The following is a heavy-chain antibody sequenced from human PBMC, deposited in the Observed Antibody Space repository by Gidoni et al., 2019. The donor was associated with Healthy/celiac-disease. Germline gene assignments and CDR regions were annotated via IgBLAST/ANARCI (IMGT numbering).Heavy chain of an antibody. Sequence: EEQLFVTGGALAQPGVSLSLSRPAPGFTYRRYALSWDRLAPGNGVEWVSAISGRRGSTYYANSVKGRFTISRDNSKITLYLQMNSLRAEDTAVYYCAKFKSVIAVAGHFDYWGQGTLVTVSS. D-gene: IGHD6-19*01. CDR1: GFTYRRYA. CDR3: AKFKSVIAVAGHFDY. CDR2: ISGRRGST. V-gene: IGHV3-23*01. J-gene: IGHJ4*02.